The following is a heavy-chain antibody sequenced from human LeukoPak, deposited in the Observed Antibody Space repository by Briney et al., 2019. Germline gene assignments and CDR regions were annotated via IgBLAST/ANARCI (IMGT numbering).Heavy chain of an antibody. J-gene: IGHJ6*02. CDR3: ARVGVEADNTYGMDV. D-gene: IGHD3-16*01. Sequence: ASVKVSCKASGGTFSSYAISWVRQAPGQGLEWMGGIIPIFGTANYAQKFQGRVTITADESTSTAYMELSSLRSEDTAVYYCARVGVEADNTYGMDVWGQRTTVTVSS. CDR1: GGTFSSYA. CDR2: IIPIFGTA. V-gene: IGHV1-69*01.